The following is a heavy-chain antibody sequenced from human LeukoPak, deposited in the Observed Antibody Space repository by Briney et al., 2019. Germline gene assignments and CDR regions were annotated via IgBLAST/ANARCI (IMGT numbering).Heavy chain of an antibody. CDR1: GFTFSSYA. J-gene: IGHJ4*02. CDR3: ARGDKFSGDY. D-gene: IGHD2-15*01. Sequence: SGGSLRLSCAASGFTFSSYAMSWVRQAPGKGLEWVANIHQDGNEKYYVDSVKGRFTTSRDNAKNSLYLQMNSLRAEDTAVYYCARGDKFSGDYWGLGTLVTFSS. V-gene: IGHV3-7*04. CDR2: IHQDGNEK.